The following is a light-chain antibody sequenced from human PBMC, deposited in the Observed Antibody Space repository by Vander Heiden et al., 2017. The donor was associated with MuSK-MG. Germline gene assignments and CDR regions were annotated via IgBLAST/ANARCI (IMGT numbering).Light chain of an antibody. CDR2: EVR. Sequence: QSALPQPPSVSGSPGQSVTISCTGTSSDVGHDDRVTWYQQAPGTVPSLMIYEVRKRPSGVPDRFSGSRSGNTASLTISGLQAEDEADYYCSSITTSTTFIFGAGTKVTVL. CDR3: SSITTSTTFI. CDR1: SSDVGHDDR. V-gene: IGLV2-18*02. J-gene: IGLJ1*01.